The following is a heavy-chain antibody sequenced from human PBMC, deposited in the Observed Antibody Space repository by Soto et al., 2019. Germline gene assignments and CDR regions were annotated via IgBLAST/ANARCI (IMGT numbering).Heavy chain of an antibody. CDR3: AKDLTPIQLWPSSFDF. D-gene: IGHD5-18*01. CDR2: ISPPGGTT. CDR1: GLTFSRFA. J-gene: IGHJ4*02. Sequence: GGSLRLSCVDSGLTFSRFAMSWVRQAPGKGLEWVSTISPPGGTTFYADSARGRFTISRDNSKNTLYLELNSLRAEDTAIYYCAKDLTPIQLWPSSFDFWGQGTLVTVSS. V-gene: IGHV3-23*01.